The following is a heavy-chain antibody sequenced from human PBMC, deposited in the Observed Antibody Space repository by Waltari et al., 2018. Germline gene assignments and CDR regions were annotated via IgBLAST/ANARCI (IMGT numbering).Heavy chain of an antibody. V-gene: IGHV4-30-2*01. Sequence: QLQLQESGSGLVKPSQTLSLTCAVSGGSISSGGYSWSWIRQPPGKGLEWIGYIYHSGSTYYNPSLKSRVTISVDRSKNQFSLKLSSVTAADTAVYYCACGSYYGSGSYSPAFDYWGQGTLVTVSS. CDR2: IYHSGST. D-gene: IGHD3-10*01. CDR1: GGSISSGGYS. CDR3: ACGSYYGSGSYSPAFDY. J-gene: IGHJ4*02.